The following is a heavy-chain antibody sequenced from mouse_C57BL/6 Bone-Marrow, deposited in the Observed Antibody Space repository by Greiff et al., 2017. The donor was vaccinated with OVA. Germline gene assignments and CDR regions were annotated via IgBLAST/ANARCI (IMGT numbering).Heavy chain of an antibody. CDR2: IYIGNGYT. D-gene: IGHD1-1*01. Sequence: VQLQQSGAELVRPGSSVKMSCKTSGYTFTSYGINWVKQRPGQGLEWIGYIYIGNGYTEYNEKFKGKATLTSDTSSSTAYMQLSRLTSEDSAIYDCARGLPLYGSSFYWCFDVWGTGTTVTVSS. V-gene: IGHV1-58*01. J-gene: IGHJ1*03. CDR3: ARGLPLYGSSFYWCFDV. CDR1: GYTFTSYG.